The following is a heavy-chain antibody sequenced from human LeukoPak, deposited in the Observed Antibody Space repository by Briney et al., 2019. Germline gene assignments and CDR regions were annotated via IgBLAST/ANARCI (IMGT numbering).Heavy chain of an antibody. V-gene: IGHV3-48*01. D-gene: IGHD5-18*01. CDR1: GFTFSSYS. CDR2: ISSSSTI. J-gene: IGHJ6*03. Sequence: GGSLRLSCEASGFTFSSYSMNWVRQAPGKGLEWVSYISSSSTIYDADSVKGRFTISRDNAKNSLYLQMNSLGAEDTAVYYCARGGYTYGYYYNYYMDVWGKGTTVTVSS. CDR3: ARGGYTYGYYYNYYMDV.